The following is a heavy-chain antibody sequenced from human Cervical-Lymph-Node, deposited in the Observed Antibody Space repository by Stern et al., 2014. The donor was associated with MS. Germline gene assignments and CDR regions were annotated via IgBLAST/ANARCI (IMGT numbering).Heavy chain of an antibody. CDR3: ASAHPATRRGYKGMNV. D-gene: IGHD2-2*01. CDR2: IIPVFGTP. CDR1: GGTFRNFA. Sequence: QVQLVQSGSEVRKPGSSVNVTSKASGGTFRNFAVNWVRQAPGQGLEWVGGIIPVFGTPTYAQKFQGRVTIISDESTNTVYVELSGLTTDDTATYFCASAHPATRRGYKGMNVWGQGTTIAVSS. J-gene: IGHJ6*02. V-gene: IGHV1-69*01.